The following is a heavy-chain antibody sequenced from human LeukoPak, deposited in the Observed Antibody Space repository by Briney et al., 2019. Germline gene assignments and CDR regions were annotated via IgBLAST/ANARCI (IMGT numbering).Heavy chain of an antibody. J-gene: IGHJ5*02. CDR3: VRQTPTGDWDP. D-gene: IGHD7-27*01. V-gene: IGHV1-2*02. CDR2: INPNSGGT. CDR1: GYTFTGYY. Sequence: ASVKVSCKASGYTFTGYYMHWVRQAPGQGLEWMGWINPNSGGTNYAQKFQGRVTMTRDTSISTAYMELSRLKSDDTAVYYCVRQTPTGDWDPWGQGTLVTVSS.